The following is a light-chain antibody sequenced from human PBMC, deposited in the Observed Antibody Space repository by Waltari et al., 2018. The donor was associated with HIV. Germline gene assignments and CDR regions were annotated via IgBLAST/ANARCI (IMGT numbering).Light chain of an antibody. V-gene: IGLV3-21*02. Sequence: SYVLTQPPSVSVAPGPTARITCGGNNIGRKSVHWYRQKPGQAPVVVVYHDSGRPSGIPGRSSVSNSGNTATLTLSRVEAGDEADYYCQVWDSSSHHWVFGGGTKLTVL. CDR3: QVWDSSSHHWV. CDR2: HDS. J-gene: IGLJ3*02. CDR1: NIGRKS.